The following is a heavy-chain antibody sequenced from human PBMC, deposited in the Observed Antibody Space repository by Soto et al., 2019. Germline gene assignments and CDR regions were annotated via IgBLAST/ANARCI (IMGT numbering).Heavy chain of an antibody. Sequence: GASVKVSCKASGYTFTSYGISCVRQAPGQGLEWMGWISAYNGNTNYAQKLQGRVTMTTDTSTSTAYMELRSLRSDDTAVYYCARVNSGSSIYYYYYGMDVWGQGTTVTVSS. J-gene: IGHJ6*02. CDR3: ARVNSGSSIYYYYYGMDV. V-gene: IGHV1-18*01. CDR1: GYTFTSYG. CDR2: ISAYNGNT. D-gene: IGHD1-26*01.